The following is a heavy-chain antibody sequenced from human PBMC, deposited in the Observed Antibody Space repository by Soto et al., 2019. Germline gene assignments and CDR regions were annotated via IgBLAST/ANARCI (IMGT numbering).Heavy chain of an antibody. CDR3: ATGYSSGWFSGY. V-gene: IGHV3-21*01. CDR2: ISSSSSYI. CDR1: GFTFSSYS. Sequence: EVQLVESGGGLVKPGGSLRLSCAASGFTFSSYSMNWVRQAPGKGLEWVSSISSSSSYIYYADSVKGRFTISRDNAKNSLYLQVNSLRAEDTALYYSATGYSSGWFSGYWGQGTLVTLSS. J-gene: IGHJ4*02. D-gene: IGHD6-19*01.